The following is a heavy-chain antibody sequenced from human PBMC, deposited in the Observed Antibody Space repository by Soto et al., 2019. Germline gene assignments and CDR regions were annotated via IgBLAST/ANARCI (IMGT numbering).Heavy chain of an antibody. CDR1: GFTFRSYV. Sequence: QVQLVESGGGVVQPGTSLRVSCVGSGFTFRSYVIHWVRQAPGKGLEWVALTSYDGSDKYYDDSVRGRFTISRDNSRNTVERQMDSLRLEDTALYYCARWGTTGGLDVGGQGTLVSVSS. J-gene: IGHJ1*01. CDR2: TSYDGSDK. D-gene: IGHD3-16*01. V-gene: IGHV3-30*19. CDR3: ARWGTTGGLDV.